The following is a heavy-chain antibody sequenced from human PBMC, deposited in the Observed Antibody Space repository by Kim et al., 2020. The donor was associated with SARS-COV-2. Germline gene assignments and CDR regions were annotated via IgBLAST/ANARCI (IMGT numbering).Heavy chain of an antibody. Sequence: GGSLRLSCAASGFTFGDYGMSWVRQAPGKGLEWVSGINWNGGSTGYADSVKGRFTISRDNAKNSLYLQMNSLRDEDTALYYCARELTTVTTWYFDLWGRGTLVTVSS. CDR1: GFTFGDYG. D-gene: IGHD4-17*01. CDR2: INWNGGST. V-gene: IGHV3-20*04. J-gene: IGHJ2*01. CDR3: ARELTTVTTWYFDL.